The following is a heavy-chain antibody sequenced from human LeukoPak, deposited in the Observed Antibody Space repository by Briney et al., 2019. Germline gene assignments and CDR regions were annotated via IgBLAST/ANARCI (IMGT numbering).Heavy chain of an antibody. V-gene: IGHV1-18*01. D-gene: IGHD4-23*01. J-gene: IGHJ4*02. CDR1: GYSLTTYG. CDR3: ARGGRSGPSDYCGNSVELSGFEF. CDR2: ITTYNGNT. Sequence: AAVKVSCKASGYSLTTYGITCVRQAPGQGLECMGWITTYNGNTNYARKLQGRVTMTTDTSTSTAYMELRSLRSDDSAVYYCARGGRSGPSDYCGNSVELSGFEFWAQGTLVTVSS.